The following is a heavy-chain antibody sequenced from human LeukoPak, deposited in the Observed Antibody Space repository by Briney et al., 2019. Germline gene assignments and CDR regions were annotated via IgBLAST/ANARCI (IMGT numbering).Heavy chain of an antibody. Sequence: PSETLSLTCAVYGGFFSGYYWSWIRQPPGKGLEWIGEINHSGSTNYNPSLKSRVTISVDTSKNQFSLKLSSVTAADTAVYYCARAVYYYGSGSYYYYYGMDVWGKGTTVTVSS. J-gene: IGHJ6*04. V-gene: IGHV4-34*01. CDR1: GGFFSGYY. CDR3: ARAVYYYGSGSYYYYYGMDV. D-gene: IGHD3-10*01. CDR2: INHSGST.